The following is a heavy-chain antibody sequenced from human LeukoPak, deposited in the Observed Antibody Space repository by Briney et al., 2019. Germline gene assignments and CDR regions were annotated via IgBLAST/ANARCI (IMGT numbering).Heavy chain of an antibody. CDR2: ISYDGSDK. CDR1: GFTFSSYA. D-gene: IGHD6-25*01. V-gene: IGHV3-30*04. Sequence: PGRSLRLSCAASGFTFSSYAMYWVRQAPGKGLEWVAVISYDGSDKFYADPVKGRFTISRDNAKNTLFLQMNSLRAEDTAVYYCARRSAAKDAFDIWGQGTMVTVSS. CDR3: ARRSAAKDAFDI. J-gene: IGHJ3*02.